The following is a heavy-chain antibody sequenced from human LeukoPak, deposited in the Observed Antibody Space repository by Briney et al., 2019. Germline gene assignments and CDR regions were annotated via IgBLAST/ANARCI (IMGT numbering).Heavy chain of an antibody. V-gene: IGHV4-31*03. CDR2: NYYSGST. Sequence: SQTLSLTCTVSGGSISSGGYYWRWIRQHPGKGLEWIGYNYYSGSTYYNPSLKSRVTKSVDTSKNQFSLKLSSVTAADTAVYYCASRGIAVAGTSPPPFDYWGQGTLVTVSS. CDR3: ASRGIAVAGTSPPPFDY. D-gene: IGHD6-19*01. J-gene: IGHJ4*02. CDR1: GGSISSGGYY.